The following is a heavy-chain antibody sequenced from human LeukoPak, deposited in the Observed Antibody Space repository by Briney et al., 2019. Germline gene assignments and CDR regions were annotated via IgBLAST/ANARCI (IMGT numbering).Heavy chain of an antibody. D-gene: IGHD6-13*01. CDR2: ISTNGGST. V-gene: IGHV3-64*02. Sequence: GGSLRLSCAASGFTFSSYAMHWARQAPGKGLEYVSGISTNGGSTYYADSVKGRFTISRDNSKNTLFLQMGSLRAEDMAVYYCARVIAAAGRYFDYWGQGTLVTVSS. CDR3: ARVIAAAGRYFDY. CDR1: GFTFSSYA. J-gene: IGHJ4*02.